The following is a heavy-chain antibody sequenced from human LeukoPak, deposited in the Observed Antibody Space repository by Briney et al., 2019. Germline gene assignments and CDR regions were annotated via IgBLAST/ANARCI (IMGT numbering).Heavy chain of an antibody. J-gene: IGHJ5*02. CDR1: GFTFSSYA. Sequence: GSLRLSCAASGFTFSSYAMSWVRQAPGKGLEWVSAISGSGGSTYYADSVKDRFTISRDNSKNTLYLQMNSLRAEDTAVYYCAKDAERWLQYNWFDPWGQGTLVTVSS. D-gene: IGHD5-24*01. CDR3: AKDAERWLQYNWFDP. CDR2: ISGSGGST. V-gene: IGHV3-23*01.